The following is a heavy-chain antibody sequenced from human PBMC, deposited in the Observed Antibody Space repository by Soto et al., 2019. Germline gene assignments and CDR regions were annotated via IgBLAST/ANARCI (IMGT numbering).Heavy chain of an antibody. J-gene: IGHJ6*03. Sequence: ASVKVSCKASGYTFTNYAIHWVRQAPGQRLEWMGWINAGNGNTRYSQKLQDRVTFTSDTSASTAYMELSSLRSEDTAVYYCARDVYMDVWGKGTTVTVSS. CDR1: GYTFTNYA. CDR2: INAGNGNT. V-gene: IGHV1-3*01. CDR3: ARDVYMDV.